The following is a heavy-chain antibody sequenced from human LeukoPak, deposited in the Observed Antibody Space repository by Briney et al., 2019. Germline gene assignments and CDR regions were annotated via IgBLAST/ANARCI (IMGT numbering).Heavy chain of an antibody. V-gene: IGHV3-74*01. Sequence: QPGGSLRLSCATSGFTFSTYWMHWVRQAPGKGLVWVSRINSDGSGTSYADSVKGRFTISRDNAKNTLYLQMNSLRADDTAVYYCTRGGLEPVDFWGQGTLVTVSS. D-gene: IGHD1-1*01. J-gene: IGHJ4*02. CDR3: TRGGLEPVDF. CDR1: GFTFSTYW. CDR2: INSDGSGT.